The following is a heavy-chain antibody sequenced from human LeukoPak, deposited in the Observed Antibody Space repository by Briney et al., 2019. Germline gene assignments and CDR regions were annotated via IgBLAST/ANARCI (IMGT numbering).Heavy chain of an antibody. CDR2: ISHSGANT. Sequence: GGSLRLSCAASGFTFTNYVMNWVRQAPGKGLEWVSTISHSGANTDYADSVKSRFTISRDNSKNTLYLQMNSLRVEDTAIYYCAKAPSSDYPFNYWGQGTLVTVSS. D-gene: IGHD4-17*01. J-gene: IGHJ4*02. CDR1: GFTFTNYV. CDR3: AKAPSSDYPFNY. V-gene: IGHV3-23*01.